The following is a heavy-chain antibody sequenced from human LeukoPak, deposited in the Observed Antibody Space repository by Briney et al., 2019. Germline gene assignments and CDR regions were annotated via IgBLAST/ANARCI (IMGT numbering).Heavy chain of an antibody. CDR2: ITSSSTYI. Sequence: GGSLRLSCAASGFTFSSYSMNWVRQAPGKGLEWVSSITSSSTYISYADSLNGRFTISRDNAKNSLYLQMNSLRAEDTAVYYCAREHSSGWYVDYWGQGTLVTVSS. D-gene: IGHD6-19*01. CDR1: GFTFSSYS. V-gene: IGHV3-21*01. J-gene: IGHJ4*02. CDR3: AREHSSGWYVDY.